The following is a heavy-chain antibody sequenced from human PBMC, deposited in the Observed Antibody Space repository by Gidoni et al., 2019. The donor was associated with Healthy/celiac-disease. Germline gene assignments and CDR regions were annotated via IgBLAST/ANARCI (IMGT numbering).Heavy chain of an antibody. Sequence: EVQLVDSGGGLVQPGGSLRLSCAASGFTFSNSWMNWVRQAPGKGLEWGGRMKSKTDGGTTDYAAPVKGRFTISRDDSKNTRYLQMNSLKTEDTAVYYCTTEIYSYGVMYDYWGQGTLVTVSS. CDR3: TTEIYSYGVMYDY. V-gene: IGHV3-15*07. D-gene: IGHD5-18*01. CDR1: GFTFSNSW. J-gene: IGHJ4*02. CDR2: MKSKTDGGTT.